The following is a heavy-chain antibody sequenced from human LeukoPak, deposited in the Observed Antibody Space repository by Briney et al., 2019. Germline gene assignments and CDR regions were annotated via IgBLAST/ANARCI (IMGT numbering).Heavy chain of an antibody. CDR3: ARDCSGGSCYQRSYYYYYGMDV. Sequence: SETLSLTCAVYGGSFSGYYWSWIRQPPGKGLEWIGEINHSGSTNYNPSLKGRVTISVDTSKNQFSLKLSSVTAADTAVYYCARDCSGGSCYQRSYYYYYGMDVWGQGTTVTVSS. CDR2: INHSGST. V-gene: IGHV4-34*01. J-gene: IGHJ6*02. CDR1: GGSFSGYY. D-gene: IGHD2-15*01.